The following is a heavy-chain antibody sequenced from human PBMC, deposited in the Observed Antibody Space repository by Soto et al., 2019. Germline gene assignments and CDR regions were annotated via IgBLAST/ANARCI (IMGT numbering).Heavy chain of an antibody. CDR1: GFTFSSYW. CDR2: INSDGSST. J-gene: IGHJ4*02. Sequence: GGSLRLSCAASGFTFSSYWMHWVRQAPGKGLVWVSRINSDGSSTSYADSVKGRVTISRDNAKNTLYLQMNSLRAEDAAVYYCAGNITRVRGVWEYWGRETLVTVAS. CDR3: AGNITRVRGVWEY. D-gene: IGHD3-10*01. V-gene: IGHV3-74*01.